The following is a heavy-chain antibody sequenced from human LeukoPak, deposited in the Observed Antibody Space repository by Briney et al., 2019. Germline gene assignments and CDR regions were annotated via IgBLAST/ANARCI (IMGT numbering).Heavy chain of an antibody. J-gene: IGHJ6*03. CDR2: IHAVGTT. Sequence: GGSLRLSCAASGFTVSGSYMKWVRQAPGKGLEWVSIIHAVGTTYYADSVKGRFTISRDNSKNTVYLQMNSLRAEDTAVYFCARDGEAYYYYMDVWGKGTTVTVSS. CDR3: ARDGEAYYYYMDV. D-gene: IGHD7-27*01. V-gene: IGHV3-53*01. CDR1: GFTVSGSY.